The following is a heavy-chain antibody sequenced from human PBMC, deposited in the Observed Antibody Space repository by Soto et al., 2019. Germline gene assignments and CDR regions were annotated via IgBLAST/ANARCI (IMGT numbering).Heavy chain of an antibody. CDR2: VYHTGRT. D-gene: IGHD3-3*01. J-gene: IGHJ4*02. CDR3: ARDFAYFDS. CDR1: GGSVRTGSYH. V-gene: IGHV4-61*01. Sequence: SETLSLTCSVSGGSVRTGSYHWSWIRQPPGKGLEWIGYVYHTGRTSYNPSLKSRVSISMDTSKNQFSLNLDSVTAADTAVYFCARDFAYFDSWGQGTLVTVSS.